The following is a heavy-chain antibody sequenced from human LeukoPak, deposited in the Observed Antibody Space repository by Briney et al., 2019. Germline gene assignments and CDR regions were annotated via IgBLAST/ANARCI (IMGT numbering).Heavy chain of an antibody. CDR2: ISGSGGST. D-gene: IGHD6-13*01. J-gene: IGHJ3*02. CDR3: AKDRSSSWAGGAFDI. CDR1: GFTFSSYA. V-gene: IGHV3-23*01. Sequence: GGSLRLSCAASGFTFSSYAMSWVRQSPGKGLEWVSAISGSGGSTYYADSVKGRFTISRDNSKNTLYLQMNSLRAEDTAVYYCAKDRSSSWAGGAFDIWGQGTMVTVSS.